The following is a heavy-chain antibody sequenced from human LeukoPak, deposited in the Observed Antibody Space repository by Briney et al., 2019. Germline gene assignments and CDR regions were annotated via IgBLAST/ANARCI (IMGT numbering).Heavy chain of an antibody. V-gene: IGHV3-7*03. D-gene: IGHD3-16*01. CDR2: INHNGNVN. CDR1: GFTFSSYW. CDR3: ARGGGLDV. Sequence: GGSLRLSYAASGFTFSSYWMNWARQAPGKGLEWVASINHNGNVNYYVDSVKGRFTISRDNAKNSLYLQMSNLRAEDTAVYFCARGGGLDVWGQGATVTVSS. J-gene: IGHJ6*02.